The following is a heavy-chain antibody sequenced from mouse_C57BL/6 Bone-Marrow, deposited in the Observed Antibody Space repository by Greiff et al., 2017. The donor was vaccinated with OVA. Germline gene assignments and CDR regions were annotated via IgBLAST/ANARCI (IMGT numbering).Heavy chain of an antibody. J-gene: IGHJ3*01. Sequence: QVQLQQSGAELVRPGTSVKVSCKASGYAFTNYLIEWVKQRPGQGLEWIGVINPGSGGTTYNEKFKGKATLTADKSSSTAYMQLSSLTSEDSAVYFCARGGFYDGYPSWFAYWGQGTLVTVSA. CDR2: INPGSGGT. V-gene: IGHV1-54*01. CDR1: GYAFTNYL. D-gene: IGHD2-3*01. CDR3: ARGGFYDGYPSWFAY.